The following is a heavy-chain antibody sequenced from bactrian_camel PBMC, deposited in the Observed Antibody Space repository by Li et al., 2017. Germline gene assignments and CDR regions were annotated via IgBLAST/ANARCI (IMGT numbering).Heavy chain of an antibody. CDR3: TADRSYGGRLLGCLVKNEYMY. D-gene: IGHD6*01. CDR2: INYLGTT. V-gene: IGHV3S53*01. Sequence: HVQLVESGGGSALPGGSLRLSCAASNYPGRKFCLGWFRRFSRERREAVAAINYLGTTDYRDSVKGRFSISLDNAQKVMYLQMNSLKPEDTAMYYCTADRSYGGRLLGCLVKNEYMYWGQGTQVTVS. CDR1: NYPGRKFC. J-gene: IGHJ4*01.